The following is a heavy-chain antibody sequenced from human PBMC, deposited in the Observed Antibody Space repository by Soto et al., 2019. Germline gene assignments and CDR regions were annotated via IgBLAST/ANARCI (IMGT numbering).Heavy chain of an antibody. CDR2: AYYTGST. J-gene: IGHJ5*02. CDR1: GVSINSHY. CDR3: LRGRGLLDL. Sequence: SETLSLTCTVSGVSINSHYWTWIRQPPGKGLEWIGYAYYTGSTNYNPSLNSRVTISVDTSKSQFSLRLNSVTATDTAIYYCLRGRGLLDLWGQGFLVTVSS. D-gene: IGHD3-10*01. V-gene: IGHV4-59*11.